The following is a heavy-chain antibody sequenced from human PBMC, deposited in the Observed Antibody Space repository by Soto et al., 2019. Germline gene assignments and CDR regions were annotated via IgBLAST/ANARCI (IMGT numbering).Heavy chain of an antibody. J-gene: IGHJ4*02. D-gene: IGHD5-12*01. V-gene: IGHV1-3*01. Sequence: VQLVQSGAEVKKPGASVRISCTASGISYSTYVIHWVRQAPGQGLEWMGWINAGNGDTRYSQRFQGRVTLTRDTSASTNYIDLSSLRSENICLYYCASAISGYVTWGQGTLVTVSS. CDR3: ASAISGYVT. CDR1: GISYSTYV. CDR2: INAGNGDT.